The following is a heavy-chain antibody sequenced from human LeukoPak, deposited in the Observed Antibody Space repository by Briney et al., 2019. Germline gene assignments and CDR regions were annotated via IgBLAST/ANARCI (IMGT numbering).Heavy chain of an antibody. V-gene: IGHV3-23*01. J-gene: IGHJ4*01. Sequence: PGGSLRLSCAASGFTFSNCAMSWVRQAPGKGLEWVSGISGSGGSTYYADSVKGRFTISRDNSKNTLDLQMNSLRAKDTAVYYCAKDQTSSGWYFDYWGHGTLVTVSS. D-gene: IGHD6-19*01. CDR3: AKDQTSSGWYFDY. CDR1: GFTFSNCA. CDR2: ISGSGGST.